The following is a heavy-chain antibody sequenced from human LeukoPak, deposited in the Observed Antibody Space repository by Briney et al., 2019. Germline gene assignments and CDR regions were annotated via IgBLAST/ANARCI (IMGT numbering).Heavy chain of an antibody. CDR3: ARGYGYYFDY. V-gene: IGHV6-1*01. J-gene: IGHJ4*02. Sequence: SQTLSLTCAVSGDSVSSNSAAWDWIRQSPSRGLEWLERTYYRSKWYNDYAVSVKSRITINPDTSENHFSLQLNSVTPEDTAVYYCARGYGYYFDYWGQGTLVTVSS. D-gene: IGHD5-18*01. CDR1: GDSVSSNSAA. CDR2: TYYRSKWYN.